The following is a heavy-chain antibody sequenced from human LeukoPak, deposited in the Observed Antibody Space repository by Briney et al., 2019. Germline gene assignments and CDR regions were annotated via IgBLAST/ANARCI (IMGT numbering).Heavy chain of an antibody. V-gene: IGHV4-34*01. Sequence: SETLSLTCAVYGGSFSGYYWSWIRQPPGKGLEWIGEINHSGGTNYNPSLKSRVTISVDTSKNQFSLKLSSVTAADTAVYYCARVPYSSSWYEGDHFDYWGQGTLVTVSS. J-gene: IGHJ4*02. CDR2: INHSGGT. CDR1: GGSFSGYY. D-gene: IGHD6-13*01. CDR3: ARVPYSSSWYEGDHFDY.